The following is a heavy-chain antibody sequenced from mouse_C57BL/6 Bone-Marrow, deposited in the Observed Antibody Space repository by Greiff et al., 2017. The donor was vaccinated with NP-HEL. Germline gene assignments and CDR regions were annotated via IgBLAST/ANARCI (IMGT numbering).Heavy chain of an antibody. CDR3: ARSGDGYYDAMDY. V-gene: IGHV1-81*01. J-gene: IGHJ4*01. Sequence: VQLQQSGAELARPGASVKLSCKASGYTFTSYGISWVKQRTGQGLEWIGEIYPRSGNTYYNEKFKGKATLTADKSSSTAYMELRSLTSEDSAVYFCARSGDGYYDAMDYWGQGTSVTVSS. D-gene: IGHD2-3*01. CDR1: GYTFTSYG. CDR2: IYPRSGNT.